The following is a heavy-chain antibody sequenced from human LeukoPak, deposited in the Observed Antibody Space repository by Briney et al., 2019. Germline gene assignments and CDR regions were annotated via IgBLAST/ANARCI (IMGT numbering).Heavy chain of an antibody. CDR2: ISTSGSSR. CDR3: ARSSSQFDP. CDR1: GFIFSDYH. V-gene: IGHV3-11*01. D-gene: IGHD2-2*01. J-gene: IGHJ5*02. Sequence: PGGSLRLSCAASGFIFSDYHMSWIRQAPGKGLEWVSYISTSGSSRYYADSVKGRFTISRDNAKNSLYLQMNSLRAEDTAVYYCARSSSQFDPWGQGTLVTVSS.